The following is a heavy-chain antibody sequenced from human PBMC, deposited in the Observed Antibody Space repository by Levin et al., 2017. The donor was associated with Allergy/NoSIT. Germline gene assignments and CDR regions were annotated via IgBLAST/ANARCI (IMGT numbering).Heavy chain of an antibody. J-gene: IGHJ6*03. V-gene: IGHV4-30-4*01. Sequence: PSETLSLTCTVSGGSISSGDYYWSWIRQPPGKGLEWIGYIYYSGSTYYNPSLKSRVTISVDTSKNQFSLKLSSVTAADTAVYYCARDRAVTTRKGGYYYMDVWGKGTTVTVSS. CDR1: GGSISSGDYY. CDR3: ARDRAVTTRKGGYYYMDV. D-gene: IGHD4-17*01. CDR2: IYYSGST.